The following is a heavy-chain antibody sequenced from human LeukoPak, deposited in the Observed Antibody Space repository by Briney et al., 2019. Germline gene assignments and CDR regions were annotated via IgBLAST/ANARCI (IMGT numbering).Heavy chain of an antibody. CDR2: IYYSGST. CDR1: GGSISSSSYY. J-gene: IGHJ4*02. CDR3: ARDPFYYYDSSGYYDY. V-gene: IGHV4-39*07. Sequence: SETLSLTCTVSGGSISSSSYYWGWIRQPPGKGLEWIGSIYYSGSTYYSPSLKSRVTISVDTSKNQFSLKLSSVTAADTAVYYCARDPFYYYDSSGYYDYWGQGTLVTVSS. D-gene: IGHD3-22*01.